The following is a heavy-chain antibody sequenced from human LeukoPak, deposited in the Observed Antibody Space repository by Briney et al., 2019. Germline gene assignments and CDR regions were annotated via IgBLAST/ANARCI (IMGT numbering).Heavy chain of an antibody. CDR2: ISYDGSNK. V-gene: IGHV3-30-3*01. CDR1: GFTFSSYA. Sequence: GSLRLSCAASGFTFSSYAMHWVRQAPGKGLEGVAVISYDGSNKYYADSVKGRFTISRDNSKNTLYLQMNSLRAEDTAVYYCARDGEYCSGGSCYPAYYFDYWGQGTLVTVSS. D-gene: IGHD2-15*01. CDR3: ARDGEYCSGGSCYPAYYFDY. J-gene: IGHJ4*02.